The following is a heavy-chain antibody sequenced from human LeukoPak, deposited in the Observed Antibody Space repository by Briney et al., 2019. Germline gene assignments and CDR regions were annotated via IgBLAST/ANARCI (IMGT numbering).Heavy chain of an antibody. CDR1: GGSISSGGYY. J-gene: IGHJ4*02. Sequence: PSETLSLTCTVSGGSISSGGYYWSWIRQPPGKGLEWIGYIYHSGSTYYNPSLKSRVTISVDRSKNQFTLKLSSVTAADTAVYYCARHAVAGTMRLDYWGQGTLVTVSS. D-gene: IGHD6-19*01. CDR3: ARHAVAGTMRLDY. CDR2: IYHSGST. V-gene: IGHV4-30-2*01.